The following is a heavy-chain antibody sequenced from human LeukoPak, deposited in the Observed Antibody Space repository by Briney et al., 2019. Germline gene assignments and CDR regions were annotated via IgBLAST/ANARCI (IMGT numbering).Heavy chain of an antibody. CDR3: ARGAIPSRLRSRGVVWFDP. Sequence: SETLSLTCAVYGGSFSGYYWSWIRQPPGKGLEWIGEINHSGSTNYNPSLKSRVTISVDTSKNQFSLKLSSVTAADTAVYYCARGAIPSRLRSRGVVWFDPWGQGTLVTVSS. CDR1: GGSFSGYY. CDR2: INHSGST. D-gene: IGHD4-17*01. J-gene: IGHJ5*02. V-gene: IGHV4-34*01.